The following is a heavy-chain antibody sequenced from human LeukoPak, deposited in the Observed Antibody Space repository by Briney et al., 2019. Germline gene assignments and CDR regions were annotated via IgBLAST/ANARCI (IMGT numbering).Heavy chain of an antibody. D-gene: IGHD4-17*01. CDR1: GFTFSSYA. Sequence: GGSLRLSCAASGFTFSSYAMSWVRQAPGKGLEWVSAISGSGGSTYYADSVKGRFTISRDNSKNTLYLQMDSLRPDDTAVYYCAKGRTTGHWFDAWGQGALVTVSS. V-gene: IGHV3-23*01. CDR3: AKGRTTGHWFDA. CDR2: ISGSGGST. J-gene: IGHJ5*02.